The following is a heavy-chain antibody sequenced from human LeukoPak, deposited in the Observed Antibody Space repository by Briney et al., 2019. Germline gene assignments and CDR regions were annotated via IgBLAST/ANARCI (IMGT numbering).Heavy chain of an antibody. D-gene: IGHD3-22*01. CDR2: INPNSGGT. CDR3: ARGSYDSSGYYFRW. J-gene: IGHJ4*02. V-gene: IGHV1-2*02. Sequence: ASVKVSCKASGYTFTGYYMHWVRQAPGQGLEWMGWINPNSGGTNYAQKFQGRVTMTRDTSISTAYMELSRLRSDDTAVYYCARGSYDSSGYYFRWWGQGTLVTVSP. CDR1: GYTFTGYY.